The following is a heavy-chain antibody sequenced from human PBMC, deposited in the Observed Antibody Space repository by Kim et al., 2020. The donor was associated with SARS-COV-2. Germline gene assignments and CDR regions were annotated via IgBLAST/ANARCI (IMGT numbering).Heavy chain of an antibody. Sequence: ASVKVSCKASGYTFTSYYMHWVRQAPGQGLEWMGIINPSGGSTSYAQKFQGRVTMTRDTSTSTVYMELSSLRSEDTAVYYCARDPSREGVVVTTSKTTNHWRQYYFDYWGQGTLVTVSS. CDR3: ARDPSREGVVVTTSKTTNHWRQYYFDY. CDR1: GYTFTSYY. J-gene: IGHJ4*02. V-gene: IGHV1-46*01. D-gene: IGHD3-22*01. CDR2: INPSGGST.